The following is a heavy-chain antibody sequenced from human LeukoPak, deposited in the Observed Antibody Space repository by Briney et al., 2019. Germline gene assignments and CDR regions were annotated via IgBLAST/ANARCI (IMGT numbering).Heavy chain of an antibody. CDR2: IYYSGST. CDR3: ARASYYDFWSGYYTGRVTAPYYFDY. CDR1: GGSFSGYY. J-gene: IGHJ4*02. V-gene: IGHV4-59*01. D-gene: IGHD3-3*01. Sequence: KPSETLSLTCAVYGGSFSGYYWSWIRQPPGKGLEWIGYIYYSGSTNYNPSLKSRVTISVDTSKNQFSLKLSSVTAADTAVYYCARASYYDFWSGYYTGRVTAPYYFDYWGQGTLVTVSS.